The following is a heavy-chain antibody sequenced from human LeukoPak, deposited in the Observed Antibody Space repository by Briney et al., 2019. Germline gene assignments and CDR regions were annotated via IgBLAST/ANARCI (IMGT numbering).Heavy chain of an antibody. CDR3: EINYGSGSYRFDY. J-gene: IGHJ4*02. CDR1: GGTFSNYA. CDR2: IIPIFGTA. V-gene: IGHV1-69*13. Sequence: SVKVSCKASGGTFSNYAISWVRQAPGRGVEWMGGIIPIFGTANYAQKFQGRVTITADESTSTAYMELSSLRSEDTAVYYCEINYGSGSYRFDYWGQGTLVTVSS. D-gene: IGHD3-10*01.